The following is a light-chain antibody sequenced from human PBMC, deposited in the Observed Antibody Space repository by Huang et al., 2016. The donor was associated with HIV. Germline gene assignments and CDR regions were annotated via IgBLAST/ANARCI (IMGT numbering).Light chain of an antibody. CDR1: QSVLYSSNNKYY. J-gene: IGKJ1*01. Sequence: DIVMTQYPDSLAVSLGERATINCKSSQSVLYSSNNKYYLAWYQRKPGQPPKLLIYGASARESGVPDRFRGSVSGTDFTLTISSLQAEDVAVYYCQQYYSPPWTFGQGTKVEIK. V-gene: IGKV4-1*01. CDR2: GAS. CDR3: QQYYSPPWT.